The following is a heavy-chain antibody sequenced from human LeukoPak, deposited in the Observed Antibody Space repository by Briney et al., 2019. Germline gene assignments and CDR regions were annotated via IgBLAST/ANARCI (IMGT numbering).Heavy chain of an antibody. CDR2: AYYTGTT. V-gene: IGHV4-39*01. Sequence: PSETLSLTCTVSGGSISGSSYYWGWLRQPPGKGLDWIANAYYTGTTYYNPSLKSRVTVSVDTSKNQFSLKLSSVTAADTAVYYCARQDTITTPGVDYWGQGTPVTVSS. J-gene: IGHJ4*02. CDR1: GGSISGSSYY. CDR3: ARQDTITTPGVDY. D-gene: IGHD3-3*01.